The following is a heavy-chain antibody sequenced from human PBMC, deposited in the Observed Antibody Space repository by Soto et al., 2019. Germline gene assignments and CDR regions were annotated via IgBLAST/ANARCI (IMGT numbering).Heavy chain of an antibody. Sequence: EVQLLECGGGLVQPGGSLRLSCAASGFTFSSYAMSWVRQAPGKGLEWVSAISGSGGSTYYADSVKGRFTISRDNSKNTLYLQMNSLRAEDTAVYYCASVVGVVTTYGMDVWGQGTTVTVSS. CDR2: ISGSGGST. V-gene: IGHV3-23*01. J-gene: IGHJ6*02. D-gene: IGHD3-3*01. CDR3: ASVVGVVTTYGMDV. CDR1: GFTFSSYA.